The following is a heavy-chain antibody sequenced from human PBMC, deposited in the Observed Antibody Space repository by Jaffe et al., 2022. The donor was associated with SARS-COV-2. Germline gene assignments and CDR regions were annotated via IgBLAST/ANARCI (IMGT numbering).Heavy chain of an antibody. CDR3: ARDVVVSSYLDY. CDR2: ISYDGGNK. J-gene: IGHJ4*02. D-gene: IGHD2-15*01. V-gene: IGHV3-30*04. CDR1: GFPFNNYA. Sequence: QVQLVESGGGVVQPGGSLRLSCAGSGFPFNNYAMHWVRQAPGKGLEWVAVISYDGGNKYYADSVKGRFTISRDPSKNTLSLQMNSLRTEDTGVYYCARDVVVSSYLDYWGQGTLVTVSS.